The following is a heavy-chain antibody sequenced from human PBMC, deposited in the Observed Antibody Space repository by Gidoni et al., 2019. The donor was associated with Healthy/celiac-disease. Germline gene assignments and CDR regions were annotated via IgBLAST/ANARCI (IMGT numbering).Heavy chain of an antibody. CDR2: IYYSGST. D-gene: IGHD2-2*01. J-gene: IGHJ4*02. CDR1: GGSISSGSYY. Sequence: QLQLQESGPGLVKPSETLSLTGTVSGGSISSGSYYWGWVRQPPGKGLEWIGSIYYSGSTYYNPSLKSRVTISVDTSKNPFSLKLSSVTAADTAVYYCARLPSVPAAVGPVDYWGQGTLVTVSS. CDR3: ARLPSVPAAVGPVDY. V-gene: IGHV4-39*01.